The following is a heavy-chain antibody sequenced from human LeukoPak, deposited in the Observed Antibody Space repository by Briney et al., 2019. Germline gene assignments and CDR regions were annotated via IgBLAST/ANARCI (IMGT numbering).Heavy chain of an antibody. CDR3: ARTLIVYDILTGYLY. D-gene: IGHD3-9*01. J-gene: IGHJ4*02. CDR1: GFSVIGDY. Sequence: GGSLRLSCAASGFSVIGDYMSWVRQAPGKGLEWVSVIYQGGRTYYADSVKGRFTISRDNSKNTLYLQMNSLRAEDTAVYYCARTLIVYDILTGYLYWGQGTLVTVSS. V-gene: IGHV3-53*05. CDR2: IYQGGRT.